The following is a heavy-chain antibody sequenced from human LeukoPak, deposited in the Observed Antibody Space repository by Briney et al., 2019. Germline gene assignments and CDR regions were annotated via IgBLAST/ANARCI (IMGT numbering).Heavy chain of an antibody. CDR1: GFTFSDHY. V-gene: IGHV3-48*02. CDR2: ISRSSSTI. J-gene: IGHJ3*02. Sequence: GGSLRLSCAASGFTFSDHYMEWVRQAPGKGLEWVSYISRSSSTISYADSVKGRFTISRDNAKNSLYLQMNSLRDEDTAVYYCARDSASGSYRHAFDIWGQGTMVTVSS. D-gene: IGHD1-26*01. CDR3: ARDSASGSYRHAFDI.